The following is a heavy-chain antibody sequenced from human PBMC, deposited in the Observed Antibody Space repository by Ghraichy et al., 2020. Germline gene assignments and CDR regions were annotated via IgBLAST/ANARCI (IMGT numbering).Heavy chain of an antibody. D-gene: IGHD6-25*01. CDR1: GFSFSSYW. Sequence: GESLNISCAASGFSFSSYWMSWVRQAPGKGLEWVANIKQDGSEKYYVDSVKGRFTISRDNAKNSLYLQMNSLRAEDTAVYYCARDLGVPWQRLKDALVGYLGQGTLVSVSS. V-gene: IGHV3-7*03. CDR2: IKQDGSEK. J-gene: IGHJ4*02. CDR3: ARDLGVPWQRLKDALVGY.